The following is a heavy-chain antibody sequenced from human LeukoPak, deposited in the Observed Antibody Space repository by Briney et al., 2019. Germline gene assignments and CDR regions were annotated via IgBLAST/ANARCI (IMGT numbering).Heavy chain of an antibody. Sequence: SETLSLTCTVSGGSISSGGYYWSWIRQHPGKGLEWIGYIYYSGSAYYNPSLKSRVTISVDTSKNQFSLKLSSVTAADTAVYYCARAPDSNWFDPWGQGTLVTVSS. CDR3: ARAPDSNWFDP. D-gene: IGHD1-14*01. J-gene: IGHJ5*02. CDR2: IYYSGSA. V-gene: IGHV4-31*03. CDR1: GGSISSGGYY.